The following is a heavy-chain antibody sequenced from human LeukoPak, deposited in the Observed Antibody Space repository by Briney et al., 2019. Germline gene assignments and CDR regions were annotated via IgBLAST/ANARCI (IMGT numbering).Heavy chain of an antibody. D-gene: IGHD1-26*01. Sequence: SETLSLTCTVSGGSISSGGYYWSWIRQHPGKGLEWIGYIYYSGSTYYNPSLKSRVTISVDTSKNQFSLKLSSVTAADTAVYYCARRAFRWFDPWGQGTLVTVSS. V-gene: IGHV4-31*03. CDR1: GGSISSGGYY. CDR3: ARRAFRWFDP. J-gene: IGHJ5*02. CDR2: IYYSGST.